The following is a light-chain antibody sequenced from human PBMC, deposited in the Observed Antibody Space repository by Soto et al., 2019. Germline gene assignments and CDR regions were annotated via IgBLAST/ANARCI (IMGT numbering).Light chain of an antibody. CDR2: GAS. CDR3: QQYNTWPPIFT. Sequence: EIMMTQSPATLSVSPGERATLSCRASQSVSSNLAWYQQKPGQAPRLLIYGASTRATGIPARFSGSGSGTEFTLTISSLQSEDLAVYYCQQYNTWPPIFTFGPGTKVHIK. CDR1: QSVSSN. V-gene: IGKV3D-15*01. J-gene: IGKJ3*01.